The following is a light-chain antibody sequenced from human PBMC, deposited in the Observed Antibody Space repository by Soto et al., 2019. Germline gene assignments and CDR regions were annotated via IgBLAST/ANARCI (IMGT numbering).Light chain of an antibody. CDR2: WAS. CDR1: QSVLSSSRNKNY. V-gene: IGKV4-1*01. Sequence: DIVMTQSPDSLAVSLGERATINCKSSQSVLSSSRNKNYLAWYQQKPGQPPKLLIYWASTRESGVPDRFSGSGSGTDFTLTISSLQAEDVAVYYGQQYYSTPRTFGQGTKVEIK. CDR3: QQYYSTPRT. J-gene: IGKJ1*01.